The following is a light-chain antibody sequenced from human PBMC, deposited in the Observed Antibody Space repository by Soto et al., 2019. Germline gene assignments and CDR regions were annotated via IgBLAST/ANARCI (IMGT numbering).Light chain of an antibody. CDR1: QSVSSN. J-gene: IGKJ1*01. V-gene: IGKV3-15*01. CDR2: GAS. CDR3: QQYHTWPPGT. Sequence: EIVMTQSPATLSVSPGERATLSCRASQSVSSNLAWYQQKPGQAPRLLIYGASTRATGIPARFSGSGSGTEFTFNIRSLQSEDLAVYYCQQYHTWPPGTFGQGTKVEIK.